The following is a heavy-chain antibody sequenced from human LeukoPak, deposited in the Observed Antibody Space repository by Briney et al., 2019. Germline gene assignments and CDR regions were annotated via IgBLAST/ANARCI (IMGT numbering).Heavy chain of an antibody. CDR2: ISGSGSGGST. J-gene: IGHJ4*02. Sequence: GGSLRLSCAASGFTFSSSAMSWVRQAPGKGQERVSNISGSGSGGSTYYADSVKGRFTISRDNSKNTLYLQMNSLRAEDTAVYYCAKEHYDFWSGYYPLDYWGQGTLVTVSS. D-gene: IGHD3-3*01. V-gene: IGHV3-23*01. CDR3: AKEHYDFWSGYYPLDY. CDR1: GFTFSSSA.